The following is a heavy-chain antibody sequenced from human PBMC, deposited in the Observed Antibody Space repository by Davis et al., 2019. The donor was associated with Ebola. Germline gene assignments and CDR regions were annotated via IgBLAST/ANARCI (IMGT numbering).Heavy chain of an antibody. CDR2: ISPDGGST. V-gene: IGHV3-43*01. CDR1: GFTFDDFA. D-gene: IGHD1-14*01. Sequence: GESLKISCAASGFTFDDFAMHWVRQAPGKGLQWVSLISPDGGSTYYGDSVKGRFTISRDNSKNSLYLQMNSLGIEDTAFYYCAKMGTTSDHYWGQGTLVTVSS. CDR3: AKMGTTSDHY. J-gene: IGHJ4*02.